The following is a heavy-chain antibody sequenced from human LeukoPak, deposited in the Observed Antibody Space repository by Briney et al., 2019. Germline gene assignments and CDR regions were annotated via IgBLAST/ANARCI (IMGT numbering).Heavy chain of an antibody. CDR3: ARAHCSSTSCYIVDP. J-gene: IGHJ5*02. CDR2: INPSGGST. D-gene: IGHD2-2*02. Sequence: ASAKVSCKASGYTFTSYYMHWVRQAPGQGLEWMGIINPSGGSTSYAQKFQGRVTMTRDTSTSTVYMELSSLRSEDTAVYYCARAHCSSTSCYIVDPWGQGTLVTVSS. V-gene: IGHV1-46*01. CDR1: GYTFTSYY.